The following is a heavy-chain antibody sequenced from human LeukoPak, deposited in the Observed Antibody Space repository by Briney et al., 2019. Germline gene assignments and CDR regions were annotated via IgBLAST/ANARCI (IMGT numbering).Heavy chain of an antibody. Sequence: ASVKVSCKASGYTFTSYYMHWVRQAPGQGLEWMGIINPSGGSTSYAQKFQGRVTMARDTSTSTVYMELSSLRSEDTAVYYCASCREINDAFDIWGQGTMVTVSS. D-gene: IGHD2-15*01. V-gene: IGHV1-46*01. J-gene: IGHJ3*02. CDR2: INPSGGST. CDR3: ASCREINDAFDI. CDR1: GYTFTSYY.